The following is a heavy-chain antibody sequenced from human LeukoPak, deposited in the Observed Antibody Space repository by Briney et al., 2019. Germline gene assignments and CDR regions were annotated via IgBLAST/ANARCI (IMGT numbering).Heavy chain of an antibody. D-gene: IGHD3-10*01. Sequence: PGGSLRLSCAASGFTFSSYGMHWVRQAPGKGLEWVAVIWYDGSNKYCADSVKGRFTISRDNSKNTLYLQMNSLRAEDTAVYYCARGSGSSQYYFDYWGQGTLVTVSS. CDR3: ARGSGSSQYYFDY. V-gene: IGHV3-33*01. CDR2: IWYDGSNK. J-gene: IGHJ4*02. CDR1: GFTFSSYG.